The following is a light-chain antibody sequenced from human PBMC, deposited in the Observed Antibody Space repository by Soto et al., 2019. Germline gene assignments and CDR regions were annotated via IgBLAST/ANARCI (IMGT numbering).Light chain of an antibody. Sequence: DNQMTQSPSSLSASVGDRVTITCRASQSISSYLNWYQQKPGKAPKLLIYAASSLQSGVPSRFSGSGSGTDFTLTISSLQPEDFATYYCQQSYSTPRTFGGGTKVDIK. J-gene: IGKJ4*01. CDR3: QQSYSTPRT. V-gene: IGKV1-39*01. CDR2: AAS. CDR1: QSISSY.